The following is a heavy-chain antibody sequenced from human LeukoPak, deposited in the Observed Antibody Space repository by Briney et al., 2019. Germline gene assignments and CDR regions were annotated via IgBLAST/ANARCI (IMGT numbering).Heavy chain of an antibody. Sequence: GGSLRLSCAASGFTFSRFWMNWVRQTPGKGLEWVANIKQGGSEKNYVDSVKGRFTISRDDAQNSLFLQMNGLRAEDTALYYCVKSNGWLAVSWGPGTLVTVSS. CDR1: GFTFSRFW. V-gene: IGHV3-7*01. CDR3: VKSNGWLAVS. J-gene: IGHJ4*02. D-gene: IGHD6-19*01. CDR2: IKQGGSEK.